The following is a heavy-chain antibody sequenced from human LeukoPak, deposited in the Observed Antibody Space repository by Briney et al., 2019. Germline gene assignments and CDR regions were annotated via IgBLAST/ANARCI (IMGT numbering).Heavy chain of an antibody. D-gene: IGHD6-13*01. J-gene: IGHJ6*02. V-gene: IGHV3-74*01. CDR1: GFTFSSYW. CDR2: INSDGSST. Sequence: PGGSLRLSCAASGFTFSSYWMHWVRQAPGKGLVWVSRINSDGSSTSYADSVKGRFTISRDNAKNTLYLQMNSLRAEDTAVNYCASAYSSSWHYYYYGMDVWGQGTTVTVSS. CDR3: ASAYSSSWHYYYYGMDV.